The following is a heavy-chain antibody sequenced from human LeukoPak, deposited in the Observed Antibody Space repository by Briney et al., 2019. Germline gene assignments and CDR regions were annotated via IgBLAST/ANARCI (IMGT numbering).Heavy chain of an antibody. CDR1: GFTFSSYA. CDR2: ISGSGGST. D-gene: IGHD3-9*01. Sequence: GGSLRLSCAASGFTFSSYAMSWVRQAPGKGLEWVSAISGSGGSTYYADSVKGRFTISRDSSKNTLYLQMNSLRAEDTAVYYCTRAKRYFDWPDYWGQGTLVTVSS. J-gene: IGHJ4*02. CDR3: TRAKRYFDWPDY. V-gene: IGHV3-23*01.